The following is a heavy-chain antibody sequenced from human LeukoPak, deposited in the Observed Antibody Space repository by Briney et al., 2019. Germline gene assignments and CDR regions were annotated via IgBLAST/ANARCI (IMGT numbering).Heavy chain of an antibody. V-gene: IGHV1-2*06. CDR2: INPNSGGT. D-gene: IGHD3-22*01. J-gene: IGHJ4*02. CDR1: VYTFTGYY. CDR3: ARDSYYYDSSGITKIFDY. Sequence: ASVKVSCKASVYTFTGYYMHWVRQAPGQGLEWMGRINPNSGGTNYAQKFQGRVTMTRDTSISTAYMELSRLRSDDTAVYYCARDSYYYDSSGITKIFDYWGQGTLVTVSS.